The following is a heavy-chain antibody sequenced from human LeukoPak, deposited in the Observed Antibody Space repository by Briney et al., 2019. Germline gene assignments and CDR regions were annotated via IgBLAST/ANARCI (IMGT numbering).Heavy chain of an antibody. CDR2: IYSGGST. CDR1: GFTFSSYA. Sequence: GGSLRLSCAASGFTFSSYAMNWVRQAPGKGLEWVSVIYSGGSTYYADSVKGRFTISRDNSKNTLYLQMNSLRAEDTAVYYCASPGETPADIWGQGTMVTVSS. CDR3: ASPGETPADI. V-gene: IGHV3-53*01. J-gene: IGHJ3*02.